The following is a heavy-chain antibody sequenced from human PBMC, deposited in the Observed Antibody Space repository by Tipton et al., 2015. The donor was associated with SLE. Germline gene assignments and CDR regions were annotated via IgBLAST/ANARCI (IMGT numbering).Heavy chain of an antibody. CDR2: MNPNSGNT. J-gene: IGHJ4*02. CDR1: GGTFSSYA. CDR3: ARDRVALD. D-gene: IGHD3-16*01. V-gene: IGHV1-8*02. Sequence: QLVQSGPEVKKPGSSVKVSCKASGGTFSSYAISWVRQATGQGLEWMGWMNPNSGNTGYAQKFQGRVTMTRNTSISTAYMELSSVRSEDTAVYYCARDRVALDWGQGTLVTVSS.